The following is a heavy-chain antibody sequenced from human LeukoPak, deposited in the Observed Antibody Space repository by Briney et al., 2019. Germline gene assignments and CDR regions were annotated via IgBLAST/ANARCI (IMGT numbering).Heavy chain of an antibody. V-gene: IGHV3-30*18. CDR1: GFTFSTFN. CDR3: AKSYYYHSGSFDY. Sequence: GGSLRLSCAASGFTFSTFNMHWVRQAPGKGLEWVAVFSSDGRSTFYAENVQGRFTLSRDNSKNTLSLQMNSLRAEDTAVYYCAKSYYYHSGSFDYSGQGTLVTVSS. D-gene: IGHD3-10*01. CDR2: FSSDGRST. J-gene: IGHJ4*02.